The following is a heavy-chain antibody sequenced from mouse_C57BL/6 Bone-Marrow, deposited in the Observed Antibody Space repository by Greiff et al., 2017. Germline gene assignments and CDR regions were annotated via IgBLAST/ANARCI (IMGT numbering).Heavy chain of an antibody. Sequence: EVQLQQSGPELVKPGASVKMSCKASGYTFTDYNMHWVKQSHGKSLEWIGYINPNNGGTSYNQKFKGKDTLTVNKSSSTAYMELRSLTSEDSAVYYCATPPETAQASFAYWGQGTLVTVSA. J-gene: IGHJ3*01. CDR2: INPNNGGT. CDR3: ATPPETAQASFAY. V-gene: IGHV1-22*01. D-gene: IGHD3-2*02. CDR1: GYTFTDYN.